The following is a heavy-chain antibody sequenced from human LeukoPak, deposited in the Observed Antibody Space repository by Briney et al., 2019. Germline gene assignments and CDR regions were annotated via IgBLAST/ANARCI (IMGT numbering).Heavy chain of an antibody. D-gene: IGHD5-12*01. CDR1: GGSLSSYY. V-gene: IGHV4-59*08. Sequence: SETLSLTCTVSGGSLSSYYWSWIRQPPGKGLEWIGYIYSTGSANYNPSLKSRVTLSVDTAKNQFSLKLNSVTAADTAVYYCARMGGYSGYATHWGQGTLVTISS. CDR3: ARMGGYSGYATH. CDR2: IYSTGSA. J-gene: IGHJ4*02.